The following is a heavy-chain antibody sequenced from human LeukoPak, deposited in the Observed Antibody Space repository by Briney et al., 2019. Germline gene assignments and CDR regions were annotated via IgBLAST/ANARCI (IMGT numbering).Heavy chain of an antibody. CDR2: IIPILGTA. V-gene: IGHV1-69*05. J-gene: IGHJ4*02. D-gene: IGHD5-18*01. CDR3: ARAGIQLWPGGVDY. CDR1: GGTFSSYA. Sequence: AASVKVSCKASGGTFSSYAISWVRQAPGQGLEWMGGIIPILGTANYAQKFQGRVTITTDESTSTAYMELSSLRSEDTAVYYCARAGIQLWPGGVDYWGQGTLVTVSS.